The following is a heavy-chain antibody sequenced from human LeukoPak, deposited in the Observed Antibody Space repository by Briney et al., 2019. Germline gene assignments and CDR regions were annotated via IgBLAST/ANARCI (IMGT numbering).Heavy chain of an antibody. V-gene: IGHV3-23*01. D-gene: IGHD6-6*01. Sequence: GGSLRLSCAASGFTFSSYAMSWVRQAPGKGLEWVSAISGSGGSTYYADSVKGRFTISRDNSKNTLYLQMNSLRAEDTAVYYCAKDRRTYSSSWGFSDYWGQGTLVTVSS. J-gene: IGHJ4*02. CDR1: GFTFSSYA. CDR3: AKDRRTYSSSWGFSDY. CDR2: ISGSGGST.